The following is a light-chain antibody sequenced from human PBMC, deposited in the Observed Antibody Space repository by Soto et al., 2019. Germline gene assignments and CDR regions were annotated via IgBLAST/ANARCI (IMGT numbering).Light chain of an antibody. J-gene: IGKJ5*01. V-gene: IGKV3-15*01. CDR1: QNVFSN. CDR2: GAS. CDR3: QQYNLWPPIT. Sequence: EIVMTQSPGTLSVSPGERATLSCRASQNVFSNVAWYQQRPGQPPRLLISGASTRATRVSARFSASGSGTDFTLTITSLQSEDFAVYYCQQYNLWPPITFGQGTRLEIK.